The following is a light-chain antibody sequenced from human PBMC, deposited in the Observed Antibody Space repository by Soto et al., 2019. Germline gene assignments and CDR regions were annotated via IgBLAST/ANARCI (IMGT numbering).Light chain of an antibody. CDR3: LQHKTYPWT. Sequence: DIQMTQSPSAMSASVGDRVTITCRATQDISNYLTWFQQKPGKVPQRLIYAASTLQGGVPSRFSGSGSGTEFTLTTNSLQPEDFATYYCLQHKTYPWTFGQGTKVEVK. J-gene: IGKJ1*01. CDR2: AAS. CDR1: QDISNY. V-gene: IGKV1-17*03.